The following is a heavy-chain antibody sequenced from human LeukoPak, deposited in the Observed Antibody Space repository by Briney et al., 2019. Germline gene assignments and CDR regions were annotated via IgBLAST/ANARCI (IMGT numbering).Heavy chain of an antibody. CDR3: ARSSGTGTFSY. V-gene: IGHV4-39*02. CDR2: VYYGRSP. CDR1: GDSISRSTYY. Sequence: SETLSLTCTVSGDSISRSTYYWAWIRQPPGRGLEWIGSVYYGRSPYFNPSLESRATISVDTSKNHFSLKMSSVTAADTAVYYCARSSGTGTFSYWGQGTLVTVSS. J-gene: IGHJ4*02. D-gene: IGHD6-25*01.